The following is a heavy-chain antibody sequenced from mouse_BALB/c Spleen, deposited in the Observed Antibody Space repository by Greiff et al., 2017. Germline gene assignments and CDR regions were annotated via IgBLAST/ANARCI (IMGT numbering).Heavy chain of an antibody. V-gene: IGHV2-6-5*01. CDR2: IWGGGST. J-gene: IGHJ1*01. CDR3: AKHPLYYGSSYGGWYFDV. CDR1: GFSLTDYG. D-gene: IGHD1-1*01. Sequence: VMLVESGPGLVAPSQSLSITCTVSGFSLTDYGVSWIRQPPGKGLEWLGVIWGGGSTYYNSALKSRLSISKDNSKSQVFLKMNSLQTDDTAMYYCAKHPLYYGSSYGGWYFDVWGAGTTVTVSS.